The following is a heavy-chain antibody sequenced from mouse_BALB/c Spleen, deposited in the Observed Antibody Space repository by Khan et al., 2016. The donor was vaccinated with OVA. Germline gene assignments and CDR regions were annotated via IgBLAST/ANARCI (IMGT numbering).Heavy chain of an antibody. Sequence: VELVEPGPGLVAPSQSLSITCTISGFSLTNYGVHWVRQPPGKGLEWLVVIWSDGSTTYNSALKSRLTINKDNSKSQVFLKMNSLQTDDTAMYFCARQPYYHYNVMDYWGQGTSVTVSS. D-gene: IGHD2-10*01. CDR1: GFSLTNYG. CDR3: ARQPYYHYNVMDY. J-gene: IGHJ4*01. V-gene: IGHV2-6-1*01. CDR2: IWSDGST.